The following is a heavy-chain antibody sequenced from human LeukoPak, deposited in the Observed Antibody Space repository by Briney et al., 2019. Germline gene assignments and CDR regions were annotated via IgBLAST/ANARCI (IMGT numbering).Heavy chain of an antibody. CDR3: AKDGDSSGYGGKDY. CDR1: GFTFADYA. D-gene: IGHD3-22*01. CDR2: ISWNSGII. J-gene: IGHJ4*02. Sequence: GGSLRLSCAASGFTFADYAMHWVRQAPGKGLEWVSGISWNSGIIGYADSVKGRFTISRDNAKNSLYLQMDSLRAGDMALYYCAKDGDSSGYGGKDYWGQGTLVTVSS. V-gene: IGHV3-9*03.